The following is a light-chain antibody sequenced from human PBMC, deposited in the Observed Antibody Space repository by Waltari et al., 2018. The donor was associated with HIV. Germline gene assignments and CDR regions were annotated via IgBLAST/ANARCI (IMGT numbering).Light chain of an antibody. CDR2: EVT. V-gene: IGLV2-23*02. J-gene: IGLJ1*01. Sequence: QSALTQPASVSGSPGQSITISCTRTSSDVGSYNVITWYQQHPGKAPKLRIYEVTKRPSGVSNRFSGSKSCNTASLTISGLQAEDEADYYCCSYAGRSTHVFGTGTKVTVL. CDR3: CSYAGRSTHV. CDR1: SSDVGSYNV.